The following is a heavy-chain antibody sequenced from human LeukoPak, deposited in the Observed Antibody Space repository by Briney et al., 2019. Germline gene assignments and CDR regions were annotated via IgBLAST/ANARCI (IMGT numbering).Heavy chain of an antibody. Sequence: GGSLRLSCAVSGFTFDDYDMHWVRQAPGKGLEWVSGISWNSGSIGYADSVKGRFTISRDNAKNSLYLQMNSLRAEDTAIYYCAKGLHYNILTGFRREYYFDSWGQGTLVTVSS. CDR3: AKGLHYNILTGFRREYYFDS. D-gene: IGHD3-9*01. V-gene: IGHV3-9*01. CDR1: GFTFDDYD. CDR2: ISWNSGSI. J-gene: IGHJ4*02.